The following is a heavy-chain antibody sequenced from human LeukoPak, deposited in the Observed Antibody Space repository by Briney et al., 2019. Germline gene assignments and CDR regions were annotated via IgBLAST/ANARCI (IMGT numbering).Heavy chain of an antibody. D-gene: IGHD2-21*01. CDR2: VTSGGDT. Sequence: GGSLRLSCAASGFTFSSYSMNWVRQAPGKGLEWVSSVTSGGDTYYADSVKGRFTISRDNSKNTLSLQMSSLRAEDTAIYYCATGIQLWWTFDSWGQGTLVTVSS. CDR1: GFTFSSYS. CDR3: ATGIQLWWTFDS. J-gene: IGHJ4*02. V-gene: IGHV3-23*01.